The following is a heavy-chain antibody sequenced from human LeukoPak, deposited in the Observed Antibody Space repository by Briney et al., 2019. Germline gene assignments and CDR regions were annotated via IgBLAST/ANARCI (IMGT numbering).Heavy chain of an antibody. CDR3: ARRSSWTNYEYFQH. D-gene: IGHD6-13*01. CDR2: INHSGST. CDR1: GGPFSGYY. V-gene: IGHV4-34*01. J-gene: IGHJ1*01. Sequence: PSETLSLTCAVYGGPFSGYYWSWIRQPPGKGLEWIGEINHSGSTNYNPSLKSRVTISVDTSKNQFSLKLSSVTAADTAVYYCARRSSWTNYEYFQHWGQGTLVTVSS.